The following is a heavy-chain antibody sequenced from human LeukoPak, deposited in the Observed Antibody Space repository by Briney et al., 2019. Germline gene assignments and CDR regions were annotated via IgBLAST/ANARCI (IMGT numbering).Heavy chain of an antibody. CDR1: GGSISSYY. V-gene: IGHV4-59*01. CDR3: ASGIAAAEIMDY. J-gene: IGHJ4*02. D-gene: IGHD6-13*01. CDR2: IYYSGST. Sequence: SETLSLTCTVSGGSISSYYWSWIRQPPGKGLEWIGYIYYSGSTNYNPSLKSRVTISVDTSKNQFSLKLSSVTAADTAVYYCASGIAAAEIMDYWGQGTLVTVSS.